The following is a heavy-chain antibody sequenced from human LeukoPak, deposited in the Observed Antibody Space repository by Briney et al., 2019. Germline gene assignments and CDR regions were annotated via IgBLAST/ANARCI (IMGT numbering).Heavy chain of an antibody. CDR3: ALSNTGDYFDY. D-gene: IGHD1-14*01. J-gene: IGHJ4*02. CDR2: IYYSGST. V-gene: IGHV4-59*01. CDR1: GGSISSYY. Sequence: PSETLSHTCTVSGGSISSYYWSWIRQPPGKGLEWIGYIYYSGSTNYNPSLKSRVTISVDTSKNQFSLKLSSVTAADTAVYYCALSNTGDYFDYWGQGPLVTVSS.